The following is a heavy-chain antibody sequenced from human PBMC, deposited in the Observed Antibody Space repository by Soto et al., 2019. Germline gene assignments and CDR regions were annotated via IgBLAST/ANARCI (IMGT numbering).Heavy chain of an antibody. D-gene: IGHD2-21*02. V-gene: IGHV4-61*01. CDR1: GGSVSRGSYY. Sequence: SETLSLTCTVSGGSVSRGSYYWSWIRQPPGKGLEWIGYIYYSGSTNYNPSLKSRVTISGDTSKNQFSLKLSSVTAADTAVYYCARIPSGDPIDYWGQGTLVTVSS. J-gene: IGHJ4*02. CDR3: ARIPSGDPIDY. CDR2: IYYSGST.